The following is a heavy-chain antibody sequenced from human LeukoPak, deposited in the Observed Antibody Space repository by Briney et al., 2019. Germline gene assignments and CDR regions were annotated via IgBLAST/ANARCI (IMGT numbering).Heavy chain of an antibody. D-gene: IGHD1/OR15-1a*01. CDR2: ISSSSSDI. CDR1: GFTFSNSA. CDR3: ASDPHWNTRPGWFDP. Sequence: GGSLRLSCVVSGFTFSNSAMNWVRQAPGKGLEWVSFISSSSSDIHYVDSVKGRFTISRDNAKNSLFLQMNNLRADDTAVYYCASDPHWNTRPGWFDPWGQGTLVTVSS. V-gene: IGHV3-21*01. J-gene: IGHJ5*01.